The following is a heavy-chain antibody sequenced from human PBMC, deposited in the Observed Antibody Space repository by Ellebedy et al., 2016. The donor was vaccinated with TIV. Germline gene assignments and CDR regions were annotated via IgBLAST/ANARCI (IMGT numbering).Heavy chain of an antibody. CDR1: GFTFSDHY. CDR3: ARGNWYCDL. CDR2: IRSKTYGGTT. J-gene: IGHJ2*01. Sequence: GESLKISCAASGFTFSDHYMNWVRQARGKGLEGVGFIRSKTYGGTTEYAASVKGRFTISRDDSKNSVYLQMNSLKTEDTAVYYCARGNWYCDLWGRGTLVTVSS. V-gene: IGHV3-72*01.